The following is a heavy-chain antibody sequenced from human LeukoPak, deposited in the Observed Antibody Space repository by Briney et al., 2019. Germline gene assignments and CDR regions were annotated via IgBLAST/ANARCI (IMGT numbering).Heavy chain of an antibody. CDR2: IYDSGST. CDR1: GVSISSFY. CDR3: ARDRRGSRPSYYFDY. J-gene: IGHJ4*02. Sequence: SETLSLTCTVSGVSISSFYWSWIRQPPGRGLEWIGYIYDSGSTNYNPSLKSRVTISVDTSKNQFSLKLSSVTAADTAVYYCARDRRGSRPSYYFDYRGQGTLVTVSS. V-gene: IGHV4-59*01. D-gene: IGHD3-16*01.